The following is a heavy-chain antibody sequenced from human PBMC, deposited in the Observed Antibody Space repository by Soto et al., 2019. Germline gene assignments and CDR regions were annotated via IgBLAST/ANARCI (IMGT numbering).Heavy chain of an antibody. J-gene: IGHJ4*02. CDR1: GFSLSTSGVG. CDR3: AHRYCGGDCYSSAPFDY. Sequence: QITLKESGPTLVKPTQPLTLTCTFSGFSLSTSGVGVGWIRQPPGKALEWLALIYWNDDKRYSPSLKSRLTITKDTSKNQVVLTMTNMDPVDTATYYCAHRYCGGDCYSSAPFDYWGQGTLVTVSS. V-gene: IGHV2-5*01. D-gene: IGHD2-21*02. CDR2: IYWNDDK.